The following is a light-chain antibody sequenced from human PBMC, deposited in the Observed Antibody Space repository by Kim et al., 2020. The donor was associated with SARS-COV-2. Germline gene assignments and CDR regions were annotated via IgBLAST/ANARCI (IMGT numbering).Light chain of an antibody. CDR1: QGISNY. J-gene: IGKJ1*01. V-gene: IGKV1-17*03. CDR3: LQHNSYPWT. CDR2: AAS. Sequence: ASVGDRLTIACRASQGISNYLAWFQQKPGKVPKLLIYAASTLQSGVPSRFSGSGFGTEFTLTISSLQPEDVATYYCLQHNSYPWTFGQGTKVDIK.